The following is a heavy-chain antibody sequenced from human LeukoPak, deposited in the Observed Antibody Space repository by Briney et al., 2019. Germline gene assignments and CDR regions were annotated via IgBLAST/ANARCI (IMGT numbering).Heavy chain of an antibody. CDR3: AKGIGSRNTIFGVVTEDNYYYYYGMDV. D-gene: IGHD3-3*01. V-gene: IGHV3-30*18. J-gene: IGHJ6*02. CDR2: ISYDGSNK. CDR1: GFTFSSYS. Sequence: GGSLRLSCAASGFTFSSYSMNWVRQAPGKGLEWVAVISYDGSNKYYADSVKGRFTISRDNSKNTLYLQMNSLRAEDTAVYYCAKGIGSRNTIFGVVTEDNYYYYYGMDVWGQGTTVTVSS.